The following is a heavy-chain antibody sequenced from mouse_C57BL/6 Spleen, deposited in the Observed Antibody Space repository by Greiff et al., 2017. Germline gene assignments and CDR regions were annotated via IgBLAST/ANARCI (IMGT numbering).Heavy chain of an antibody. D-gene: IGHD3-3*01. CDR1: GFTFSSYA. V-gene: IGHV5-4*03. CDR3: ARAPQGHYYFDY. CDR2: ISDGGSYT. J-gene: IGHJ2*01. Sequence: EVMLVESGGGLVKPGGSLKLSCAASGFTFSSYAMSWVRQTPEKRLEWVATISDGGSYTYYPDNVKGRFTISRDNAKNNLYLQMCKLKSEYTAMYYCARAPQGHYYFDYWGQGTTLTVSS.